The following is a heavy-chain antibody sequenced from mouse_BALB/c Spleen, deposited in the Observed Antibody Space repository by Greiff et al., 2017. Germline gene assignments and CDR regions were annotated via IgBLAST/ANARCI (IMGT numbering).Heavy chain of an antibody. J-gene: IGHJ4*01. CDR3: ARDYYYAYYYAMDY. CDR2: INPYNDGT. V-gene: IGHV1-14*01. CDR1: GYTFTSYV. D-gene: IGHD1-1*01. Sequence: VQLQQSGPELVKPGASVKMSCKASGYTFTSYVMHWVKQKPGQGLEWIGYINPYNDGTKYNEKFKGKATLTSDKSSSTAYMELSSLTSEDSAVYYCARDYYYAYYYAMDYWGQGTSVTVSS.